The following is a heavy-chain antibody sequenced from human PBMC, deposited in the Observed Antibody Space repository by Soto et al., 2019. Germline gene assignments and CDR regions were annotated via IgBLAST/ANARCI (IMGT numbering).Heavy chain of an antibody. CDR2: MNPKTGSY. CDR3: ATWAYFYDTGGYS. J-gene: IGHJ4*02. CDR1: GYSFPNYD. Sequence: ASVKVSCKASGYSFPNYDINWMRQSPGQGLEWMGWMNPKTGSYDSAQKLQGRVTMTRNTSMSTAYMELTRLRSEDTAVYFCATWAYFYDTGGYSWGQGTLVTVSS. D-gene: IGHD3-22*01. V-gene: IGHV1-8*01.